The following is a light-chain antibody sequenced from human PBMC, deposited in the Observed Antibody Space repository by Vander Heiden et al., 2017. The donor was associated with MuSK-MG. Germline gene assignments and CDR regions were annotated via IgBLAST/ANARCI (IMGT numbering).Light chain of an antibody. V-gene: IGKV4-1*01. CDR3: QQYYTSPLT. CDR1: QSVVYNSNTLKY. Sequence: DIVMTQSPDSLAVSLGERATINCKSSQSVVYNSNTLKYLAWYQKKPGQPPKLLIYLASTRKSGVPDRFSGSGSWTDFTLTINNLQAEDVAVYYCQQYYTSPLTFGQGTRLDIK. J-gene: IGKJ5*01. CDR2: LAS.